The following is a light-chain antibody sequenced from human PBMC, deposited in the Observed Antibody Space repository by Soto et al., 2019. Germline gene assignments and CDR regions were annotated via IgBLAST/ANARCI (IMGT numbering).Light chain of an antibody. V-gene: IGKV3-15*01. J-gene: IGKJ1*01. CDR2: GAT. CDR1: LSVGTN. CDR3: QPPNYLPPGT. Sequence: VMTQSPATLSVSPGERATLSCRASLSVGTNLAWYQQKPGQPPRLLIYGATTRATGIPARFSGSGSGTDFTLAISSLHSEDVAVYYCQPPNYLPPGTFGQGTRVEIK.